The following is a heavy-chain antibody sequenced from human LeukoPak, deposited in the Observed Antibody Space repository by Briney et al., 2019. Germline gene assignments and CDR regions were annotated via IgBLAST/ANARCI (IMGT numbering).Heavy chain of an antibody. V-gene: IGHV3-30*18. J-gene: IGHJ4*02. D-gene: IGHD4-17*01. CDR2: ISNDGRVQ. CDR1: EFTFSNFG. CDR3: TKEGGPMSVTTERYSFDH. Sequence: GGSLRLSCAASEFTFSNFGMHWVRQAPGKGLEWVAVISNDGRVQYYADSVKGRFTISRDDSKNTLSLQMNSLRAEDTAVYFCTKEGGPMSVTTERYSFDHWGQGTLVTVSS.